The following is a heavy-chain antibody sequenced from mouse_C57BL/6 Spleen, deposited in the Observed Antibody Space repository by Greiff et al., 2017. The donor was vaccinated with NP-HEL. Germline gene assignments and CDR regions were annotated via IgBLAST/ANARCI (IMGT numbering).Heavy chain of an antibody. CDR2: INPGSGGT. CDR3: AMAPHYYGSSTLDY. V-gene: IGHV1-54*01. J-gene: IGHJ2*01. D-gene: IGHD1-1*01. CDR1: GYAFTNYL. Sequence: VQLQESGAELVRPGTSVKVSCKASGYAFTNYLIEWVKQRPGQGLEWIGVINPGSGGTNYNEKFKGKATLTADKSSSTAYMQLSSLTSEDSAVYFCAMAPHYYGSSTLDYWGQGTTLTVSS.